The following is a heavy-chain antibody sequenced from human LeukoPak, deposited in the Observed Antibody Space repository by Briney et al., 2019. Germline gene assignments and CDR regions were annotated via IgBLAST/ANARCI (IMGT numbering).Heavy chain of an antibody. D-gene: IGHD6-19*01. J-gene: IGHJ4*02. CDR3: AKDVGSGWYPYFDY. Sequence: GGSLRLSCAASGFTVSNNYMIWVRQAPGKGLEWVSLIYSNGVTNYADSVKGRFTISRDNSKNTLYLQMNSLRAEDTAVYYCAKDVGSGWYPYFDYWGQGTLVTVSS. CDR1: GFTVSNNY. V-gene: IGHV3-66*01. CDR2: IYSNGVT.